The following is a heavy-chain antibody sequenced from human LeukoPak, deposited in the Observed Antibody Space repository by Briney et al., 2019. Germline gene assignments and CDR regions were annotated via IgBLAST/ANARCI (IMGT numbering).Heavy chain of an antibody. CDR1: GFTFSSYA. CDR2: ISYDGSNK. D-gene: IGHD6-13*01. CDR3: ARGPTGYSASRYFDY. Sequence: GGSLRLSCAASGFTFSSYAMHWVRQAPGKGLEWVAVISYDGSNKYYADSVKGRFTISRDNSKNTLYLQMNSLRAEDTAVYYCARGPTGYSASRYFDYWGQGTLVTVSS. V-gene: IGHV3-30-3*01. J-gene: IGHJ4*02.